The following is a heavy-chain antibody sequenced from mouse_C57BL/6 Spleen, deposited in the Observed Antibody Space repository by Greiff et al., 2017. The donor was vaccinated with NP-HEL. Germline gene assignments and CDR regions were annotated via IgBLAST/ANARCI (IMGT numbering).Heavy chain of an antibody. V-gene: IGHV1-55*01. D-gene: IGHD2-2*01. J-gene: IGHJ3*01. CDR3: ASIYYGYDGPFAY. CDR1: GYTFTSYW. CDR2: IYPGSGST. Sequence: QVQLQQPGAELVKPGASVKMSCKASGYTFTSYWITWVKQRPGQGLEWIGDIYPGSGSTKYNEKFKSKATLTVDTSSSTAYMQLSSLTSEDSAVYYCASIYYGYDGPFAYWGQGTLVTVSA.